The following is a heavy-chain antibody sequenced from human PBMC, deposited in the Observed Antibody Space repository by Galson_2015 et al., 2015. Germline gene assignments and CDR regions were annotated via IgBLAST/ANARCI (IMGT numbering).Heavy chain of an antibody. J-gene: IGHJ4*02. Sequence: SLRLSCAASGFTFSSYWMSWVRQAPGKGQEWVANIKQDGSEKYYVDSVKGRFTISRDNAKNSLYLQMNSLRAEDTAVYYCARDFSRDYSNYGGYWGQGTLVTVSS. V-gene: IGHV3-7*03. CDR3: ARDFSRDYSNYGGY. D-gene: IGHD4-11*01. CDR2: IKQDGSEK. CDR1: GFTFSSYW.